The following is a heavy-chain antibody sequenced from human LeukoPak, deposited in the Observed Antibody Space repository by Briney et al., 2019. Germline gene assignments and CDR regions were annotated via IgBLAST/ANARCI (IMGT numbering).Heavy chain of an antibody. CDR1: EYSFTSYW. J-gene: IGHJ3*02. Sequence: GESMRISSEGSEYSFTSYWIGCVRTLPGKVLGWMGIIYPGDSDSRYSPYFQGQVTISADKSISTAYLQWSSLKASDTAMYYCARPGYYYDSSGYYSPAFDIWGQGTMVTVSS. V-gene: IGHV5-51*01. D-gene: IGHD3-22*01. CDR2: IYPGDSDS. CDR3: ARPGYYYDSSGYYSPAFDI.